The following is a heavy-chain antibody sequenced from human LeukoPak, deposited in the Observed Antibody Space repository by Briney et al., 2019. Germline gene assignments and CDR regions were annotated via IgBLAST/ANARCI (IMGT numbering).Heavy chain of an antibody. Sequence: SETLSLTRTVSGGSISSSSYYWGWIRQPPGKGLEWIGSIYYSGSTYYNPSLKSRVTISVDTSKNQFSLKLSSVTAADTAVYYCARHLTRGATTVDWGQGTLVTVSS. CDR1: GGSISSSSYY. D-gene: IGHD1-26*01. CDR3: ARHLTRGATTVD. V-gene: IGHV4-39*01. CDR2: IYYSGST. J-gene: IGHJ4*02.